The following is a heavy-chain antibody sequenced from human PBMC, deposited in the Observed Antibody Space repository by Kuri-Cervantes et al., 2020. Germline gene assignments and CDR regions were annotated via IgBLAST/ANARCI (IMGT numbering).Heavy chain of an antibody. D-gene: IGHD6-13*01. CDR2: TYHSGST. CDR3: ARQQQLVLFQPITNWFDP. Sequence: GSLRLSCAVYGGSFSGFYWSWIRQPPGKGLEWIGSTYHSGSTYYNPSLKSRVTISVDTSKNQFSLKLSSVTAADTAVYYCARQQQLVLFQPITNWFDPWGQGTLVTVSS. J-gene: IGHJ5*02. CDR1: GGSFSGFY. V-gene: IGHV4-34*01.